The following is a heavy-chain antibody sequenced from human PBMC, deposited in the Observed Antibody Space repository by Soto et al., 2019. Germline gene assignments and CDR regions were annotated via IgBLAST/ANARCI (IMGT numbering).Heavy chain of an antibody. CDR2: IYTAGTT. D-gene: IGHD2-15*01. V-gene: IGHV3-66*01. J-gene: IGHJ4*02. CDR3: ARDQGGYFDH. CDR1: GFTVRSNY. Sequence: EVQLVESGGGLVQPGGSLRLSCAASGFTVRSNYMSWVRQAPGKGLEWVSVIYTAGTTYYADSVKGRFTISRDNSKNTLYLQMSSRRVEDTAVYYCARDQGGYFDHWGQGSLVTVSS.